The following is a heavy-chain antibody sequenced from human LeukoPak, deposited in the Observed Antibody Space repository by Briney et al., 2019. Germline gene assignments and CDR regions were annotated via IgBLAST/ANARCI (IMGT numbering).Heavy chain of an antibody. J-gene: IGHJ4*02. Sequence: AAVNVSCTASGYTFTGYYMHWVRQAPGQGLEWMGWINPNSGGTNYAQKFQGWVTMTRDTSISTAYMELSRLRSDDTAVYYCATDEYSSGWYYMYWGQGTLVTVSS. D-gene: IGHD6-19*01. CDR3: ATDEYSSGWYYMY. V-gene: IGHV1-2*04. CDR2: INPNSGGT. CDR1: GYTFTGYY.